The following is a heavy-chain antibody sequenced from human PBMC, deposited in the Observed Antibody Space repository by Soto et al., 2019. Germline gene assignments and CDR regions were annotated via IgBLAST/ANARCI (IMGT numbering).Heavy chain of an antibody. CDR1: GGSISSSNW. Sequence: SETLSLTCAVSGGSISSSNWWCWVRQPPGKGLEWIGEIYHSGSTNYNPSLKSRVTISVDKSKNQFSLKLSSVTAADTAVYYCAREQASGWYYFDYWGQGTLVTVSS. CDR2: IYHSGST. J-gene: IGHJ4*02. CDR3: AREQASGWYYFDY. V-gene: IGHV4-4*02. D-gene: IGHD6-19*01.